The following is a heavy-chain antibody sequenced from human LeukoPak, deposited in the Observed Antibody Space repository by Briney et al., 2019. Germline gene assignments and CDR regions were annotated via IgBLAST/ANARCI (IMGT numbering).Heavy chain of an antibody. CDR3: AREKMRRSCRPGYGMDV. V-gene: IGHV3-30*04. Sequence: GGSLRLSCAASGFTFSSYAMHWVRQAPGKGLEWVAVISYDGSNKYYADSVKGRFTISRDNSKNTLYLQMNSLRAEDTAGYYCAREKMRRSCRPGYGMDVWGKGTTVTVSS. CDR2: ISYDGSNK. J-gene: IGHJ6*04. D-gene: IGHD3-10*01. CDR1: GFTFSSYA.